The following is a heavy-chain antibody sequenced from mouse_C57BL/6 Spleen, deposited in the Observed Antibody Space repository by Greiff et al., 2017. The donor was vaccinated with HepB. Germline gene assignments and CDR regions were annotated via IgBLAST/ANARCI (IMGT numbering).Heavy chain of an antibody. J-gene: IGHJ2*01. CDR3: ARRANLGYYFDY. Sequence: EVKLVESEGGLVQPGSSMKLSCTASGFTFSDYYMAWVRQVPEKGLEWVANINYDGSSTYYLDSLKSRFIISRDNAKNILYLQMSSLKSEDTATYYCARRANLGYYFDYWGQGTTLTVSS. D-gene: IGHD6-2*01. CDR2: INYDGSST. CDR1: GFTFSDYY. V-gene: IGHV5-16*01.